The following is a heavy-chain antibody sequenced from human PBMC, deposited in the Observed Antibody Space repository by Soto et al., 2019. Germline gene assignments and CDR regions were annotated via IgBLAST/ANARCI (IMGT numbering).Heavy chain of an antibody. CDR2: IIPIFGTA. CDR1: GGTFSSYA. CDR3: ARWSSSTSCYAGSCYYYYGMDV. V-gene: IGHV1-69*01. Sequence: QVQLVQAGAEVKKPGSSVKVSCKASGGTFSSYAISWVRQAPGQGLEWMGGIIPIFGTANYAQKFQGRVTITADESTSTAYMELSSLRSEDTAVYYCARWSSSTSCYAGSCYYYYGMDVWGLGTTVTVSS. J-gene: IGHJ6*02. D-gene: IGHD2-2*01.